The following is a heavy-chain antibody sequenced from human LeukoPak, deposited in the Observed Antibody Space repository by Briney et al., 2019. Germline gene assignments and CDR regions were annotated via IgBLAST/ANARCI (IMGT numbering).Heavy chain of an antibody. J-gene: IGHJ4*02. D-gene: IGHD6-19*01. CDR1: GFTFSSYA. CDR2: ISGSGGST. CDR3: ASASGVAGYFDY. V-gene: IGHV3-23*01. Sequence: PGGSLKLSCAASGFTFSSYAMSWVRQAPGKGLEWVSAISGSGGSTYYADSVKGRFTISRDNSKNTLYLQMNSLRAEDTAVYYCASASGVAGYFDYWGQGTLVTVSS.